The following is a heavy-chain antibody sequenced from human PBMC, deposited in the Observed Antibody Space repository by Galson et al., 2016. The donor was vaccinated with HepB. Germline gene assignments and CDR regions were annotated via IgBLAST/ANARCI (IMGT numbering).Heavy chain of an antibody. CDR1: GFTFSDYY. CDR3: AREGGRKVGY. J-gene: IGHJ4*02. V-gene: IGHV3-11*06. Sequence: SLRLSCAASGFTFSDYYMSWIRQAPGQGLEYVSYISSSGNYRDYADFVKGRFTISRDNAKNSLYLQMNSLRAEDTAVYYCAREGGRKVGYWGQGTLVTVSS. CDR2: ISSSGNYR.